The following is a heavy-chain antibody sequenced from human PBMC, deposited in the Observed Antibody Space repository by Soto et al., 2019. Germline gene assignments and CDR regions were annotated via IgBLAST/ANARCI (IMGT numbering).Heavy chain of an antibody. V-gene: IGHV3-7*04. CDR1: GFSFRSDW. CDR3: SGGVGDAI. Sequence: EDQLVESGGGLVQPGGSLRLTCAVSGFSFRSDWMNWVRQAPGKGLEWVAHTNQDGSEKYYLDPVKGRFTIFRDNAKNSLYPQMNTWRAEDPGVYYCSGGVGDAIWGQGTLVTVSS. CDR2: TNQDGSEK. D-gene: IGHD1-26*01. J-gene: IGHJ4*02.